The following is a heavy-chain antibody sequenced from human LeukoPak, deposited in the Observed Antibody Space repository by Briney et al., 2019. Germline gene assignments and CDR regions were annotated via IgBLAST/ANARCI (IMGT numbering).Heavy chain of an antibody. D-gene: IGHD4-17*01. CDR2: INLRGST. Sequence: SETLSLTCAVYGGSFNDYYWNWIRQPPGKGLEWIGEINLRGSTTYNPSLKSRVTISLDESKNQFSLKLSSVTAADTAVYYCARLSTVTTSFDYWGQGTLVTVSS. J-gene: IGHJ4*02. V-gene: IGHV4-34*01. CDR3: ARLSTVTTSFDY. CDR1: GGSFNDYY.